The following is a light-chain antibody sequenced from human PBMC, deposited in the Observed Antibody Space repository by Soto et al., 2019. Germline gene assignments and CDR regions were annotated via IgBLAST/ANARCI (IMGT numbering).Light chain of an antibody. CDR3: QQYNNWPLT. J-gene: IGKJ4*01. Sequence: EIVMTQSPATLSVSPGERATLSCRASQSVRSNLAWYQQIPGQAPRLLMYGASTRATGIPARFSGSGSGTEFSLTISSLQPEDVAVYYCQQYNNWPLTLGGGTKVEIK. V-gene: IGKV3-15*01. CDR2: GAS. CDR1: QSVRSN.